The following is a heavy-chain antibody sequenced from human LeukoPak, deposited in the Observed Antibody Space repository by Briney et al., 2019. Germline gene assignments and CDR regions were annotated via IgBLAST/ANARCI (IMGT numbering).Heavy chain of an antibody. V-gene: IGHV1-2*02. CDR1: GYTFTGYY. J-gene: IGHJ4*02. CDR2: INPNSGGT. D-gene: IGHD3-9*01. Sequence: ASVKVSCKASGYTFTGYYMHWVRQAPGQGLEWMGWINPNSGGTNYAQKFQGRGTMTRDTSISTAYMELSRLRSDDTAVYYCAIVKRRYFAYYFDYWDQGTLVTVSS. CDR3: AIVKRRYFAYYFDY.